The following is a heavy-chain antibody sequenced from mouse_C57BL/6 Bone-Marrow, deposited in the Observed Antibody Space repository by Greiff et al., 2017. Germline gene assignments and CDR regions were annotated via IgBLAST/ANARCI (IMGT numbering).Heavy chain of an antibody. J-gene: IGHJ3*01. V-gene: IGHV2-2*01. CDR2: IWSGGST. CDR1: GFSLTSYG. D-gene: IGHD1-1*01. CDR3: ASHYYGSMWFAY. Sequence: QVQLQQSGPGLVQPSQSLSITCTVSGFSLTSYGVHWVRQSPGKGLEWLGVIWSGGSTDYNAAFISRLSISKDNSKSQVFFKMNILQADDTAIYYCASHYYGSMWFAYWGQGTLVTVSA.